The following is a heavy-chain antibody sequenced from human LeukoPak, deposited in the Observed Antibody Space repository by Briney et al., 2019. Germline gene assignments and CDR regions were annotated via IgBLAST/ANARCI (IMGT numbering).Heavy chain of an antibody. J-gene: IGHJ4*02. CDR3: ARRSESSWYYFGY. CDR1: GYASTGYY. Sequence: ASVKVSCKASGYASTGYYMHWVRQAPGQGLEWMGWINPNSGGTNYAQKFQGRVTMTRDTSISTAYMELSRLRSDDTAVYYCARRSESSWYYFGYWGQGTLVTVSS. V-gene: IGHV1-2*02. D-gene: IGHD6-13*01. CDR2: INPNSGGT.